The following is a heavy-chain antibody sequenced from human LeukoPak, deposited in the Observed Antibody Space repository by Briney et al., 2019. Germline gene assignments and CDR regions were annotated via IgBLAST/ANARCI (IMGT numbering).Heavy chain of an antibody. D-gene: IGHD4-17*01. V-gene: IGHV4-59*01. CDR2: IYYSGST. Sequence: SETLSLTCVVSGGSISGVYWTWIRQPPGKGLEWIGYIYYSGSTNYNPSLKRQVTRSIHTSKIHFSLKLGSVTAADSAVYDCARANPHYETYYFDYWGQGTLVTVSS. J-gene: IGHJ4*02. CDR1: GGSISGVY. CDR3: ARANPHYETYYFDY.